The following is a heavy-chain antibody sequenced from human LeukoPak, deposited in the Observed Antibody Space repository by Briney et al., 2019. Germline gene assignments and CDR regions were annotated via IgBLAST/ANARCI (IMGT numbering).Heavy chain of an antibody. J-gene: IGHJ5*02. CDR2: INPSGGST. CDR1: GYTFTSYY. V-gene: IGHV1-46*01. D-gene: IGHD3-3*01. Sequence: ASVKDSWKAFGYTFTSYYMHWVRQTPGQGLEWMGIINPSGGSTSYAQKFQGRVTMTRDMSTSTVYMELSSLRSEDTAVYYCARDGWSGYNNWFDPWGQGTLVTVSS. CDR3: ARDGWSGYNNWFDP.